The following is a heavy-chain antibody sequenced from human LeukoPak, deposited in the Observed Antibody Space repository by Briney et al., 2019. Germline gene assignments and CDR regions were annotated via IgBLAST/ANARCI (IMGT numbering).Heavy chain of an antibody. J-gene: IGHJ4*02. V-gene: IGHV3-9*01. CDR2: INWNSGNI. CDR1: GFTFDDYA. CDR3: ARDQIDY. Sequence: GRSLRLSCAASGFTFDDYAMHWVRQAPGEGLEWVSGINWNSGNIGYADSVKGRFTISRDNAKNSLYLQMNTLRAEDTAVYYCARDQIDYWGQGTLVTVSS.